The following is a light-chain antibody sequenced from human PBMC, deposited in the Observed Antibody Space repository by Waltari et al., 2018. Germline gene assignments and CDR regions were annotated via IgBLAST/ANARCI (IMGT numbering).Light chain of an antibody. Sequence: DIQMTQYPYSLSASVGDRVTITCRASQSITIYLNWYQHKPGKAPKLLIYAASSLQGGVPTRFSGSGSGTDFNLTISTLQPEDFATYYCQQSYSALTFGGGTKVEIK. CDR3: QQSYSALT. CDR1: QSITIY. V-gene: IGKV1-39*01. J-gene: IGKJ4*01. CDR2: AAS.